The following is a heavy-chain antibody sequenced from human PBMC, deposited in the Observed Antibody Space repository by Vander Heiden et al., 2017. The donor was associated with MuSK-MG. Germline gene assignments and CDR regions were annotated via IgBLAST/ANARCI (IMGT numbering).Heavy chain of an antibody. V-gene: IGHV1-18*01. D-gene: IGHD5-12*01. J-gene: IGHJ6*03. Sequence: QVQLVQSGAEVKKPGASVKVSCKASGYTFTSYGIRWVRQAPGQGLEGMGWISAYNGNTNYAQKLQGRVTMTTDTSTSTAYMELRSLRSDDTAVYYCARLVSGYAPYYYYYYMDVWGKGTTVTVSS. CDR2: ISAYNGNT. CDR1: GYTFTSYG. CDR3: ARLVSGYAPYYYYYYMDV.